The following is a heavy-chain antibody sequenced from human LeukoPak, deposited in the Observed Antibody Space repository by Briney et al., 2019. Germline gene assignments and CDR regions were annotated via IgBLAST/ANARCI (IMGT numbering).Heavy chain of an antibody. V-gene: IGHV4-59*08. CDR1: GGSISSYY. CDR3: ARHDQEMAGSVDS. J-gene: IGHJ3*02. CDR2: IYYSGST. D-gene: IGHD5-24*01. Sequence: PSETLSLTCTVSGGSISSYYWSWIRHPPGEGLERMGYIYYSGSTNYNLSLKSRVTISIDTSKYQFPLKLSSVPSADAVVDYWARHDQEMAGSVDSWEQGTMITVSS.